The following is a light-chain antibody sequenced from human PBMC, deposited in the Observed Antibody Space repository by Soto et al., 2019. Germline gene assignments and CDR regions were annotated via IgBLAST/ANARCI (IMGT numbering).Light chain of an antibody. V-gene: IGKV3-20*01. CDR2: GAS. Sequence: EIVLTQSPGTLSLSPGERATLSCRAGQTVISSYLAWYQQKPGQAPRLLIYGASSRATGIPDRFSGSGSGTDFTITISRLEPEDFAVYYCQQYGISPLTFGGGTKVEIK. CDR3: QQYGISPLT. J-gene: IGKJ4*01. CDR1: QTVISSY.